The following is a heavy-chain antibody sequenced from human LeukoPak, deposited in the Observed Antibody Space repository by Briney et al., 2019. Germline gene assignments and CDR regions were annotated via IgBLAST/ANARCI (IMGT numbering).Heavy chain of an antibody. Sequence: ASVKVSRKASGYTFTSYGISWVRQAPGQGLEWMGWISAYNGNTNYAQKLQGRVTMTTDTSTSTAYMELRSLRSDDTAVYYCARDTVYCTNGVCYTPTYYYGMDVWGQGTTVTVSS. CDR2: ISAYNGNT. D-gene: IGHD2-8*01. J-gene: IGHJ6*02. CDR3: ARDTVYCTNGVCYTPTYYYGMDV. V-gene: IGHV1-18*01. CDR1: GYTFTSYG.